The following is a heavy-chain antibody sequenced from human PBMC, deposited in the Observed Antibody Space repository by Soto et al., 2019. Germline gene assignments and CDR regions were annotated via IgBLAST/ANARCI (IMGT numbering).Heavy chain of an antibody. V-gene: IGHV4-30-4*01. CDR2: IYYRGGT. J-gene: IGHJ6*02. CDR1: GGSITSGDYF. Sequence: QVQLQESGPGLVKRSQTLSLTCNVSGGSITSGDYFWSWIRQPPGKGLEWIGNIYYRGGTNYNPSLKSRVSISIDTSKNQVSLKLNSVTASDTAVYYCARDLSSLKEDIYNGMAVWGQGTTVTVSS. CDR3: ARDLSSLKEDIYNGMAV. D-gene: IGHD6-13*01.